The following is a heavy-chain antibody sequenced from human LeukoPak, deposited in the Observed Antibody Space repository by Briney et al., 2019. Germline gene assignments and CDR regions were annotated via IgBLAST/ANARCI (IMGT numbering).Heavy chain of an antibody. CDR1: GYSISSGYY. V-gene: IGHV4-38-2*02. CDR2: TYHSGST. CDR3: ATKITIFGVVIIGPHYFDY. J-gene: IGHJ4*02. Sequence: SETLSLTCTVSGYSISSGYYWGWIRQPPGKGLEWIGSTYHSGSTYYNPSLKSRVTISVDTSKNQFSLKLSSVTAADTAVYYCATKITIFGVVIIGPHYFDYWGQGTLVTVSS. D-gene: IGHD3-3*01.